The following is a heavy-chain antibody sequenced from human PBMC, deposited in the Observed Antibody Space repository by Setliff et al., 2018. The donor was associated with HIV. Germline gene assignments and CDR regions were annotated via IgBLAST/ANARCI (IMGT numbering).Heavy chain of an antibody. V-gene: IGHV4-39*01. D-gene: IGHD2-8*01. CDR1: GGSISSSTYY. CDR3: ARRGRDGVLIVFATGFDP. J-gene: IGHJ5*02. CDR2: IFYTGNT. Sequence: PSETLSLTCSVSGGSISSSTYYWGWIRQPPGKGLEWIGDIFYTGNTHYNPSLQSRVAISVDTSENQFSLKLNSVTAADTAVYYCARRGRDGVLIVFATGFDPWGQGTQVTVSS.